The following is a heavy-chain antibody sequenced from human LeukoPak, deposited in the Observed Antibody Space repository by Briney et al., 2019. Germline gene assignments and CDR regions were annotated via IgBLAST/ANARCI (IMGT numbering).Heavy chain of an antibody. CDR3: ARDPGYLQSDY. D-gene: IGHD4-11*01. CDR1: GYTFTGYW. CDR2: MHLNSGVT. J-gene: IGHJ4*02. Sequence: GASVTVSCKASGYTFTGYWIHWVRQAPGQGLEWMGCMHLNSGVTGYAQRFQGRVTMTRDTSISTAYMDLSSLRSDDTAVYYCARDPGYLQSDYWGQGTLVTVPS. V-gene: IGHV1-2*02.